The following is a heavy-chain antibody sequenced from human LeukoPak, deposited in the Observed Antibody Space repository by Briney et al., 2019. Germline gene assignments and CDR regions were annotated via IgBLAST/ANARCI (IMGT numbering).Heavy chain of an antibody. V-gene: IGHV1-3*04. D-gene: IGHD4-11*01. Sequence: ASVKVSCKASGYTFTSYAMHWVRQAPGQRLEWMGWISTGNGDTKYSQKFQGRVTITRDTSASTVYLELRSLRSEDTAVYYCARGIDYPIDYWGQGTLVTVSS. CDR2: ISTGNGDT. CDR3: ARGIDYPIDY. J-gene: IGHJ4*02. CDR1: GYTFTSYA.